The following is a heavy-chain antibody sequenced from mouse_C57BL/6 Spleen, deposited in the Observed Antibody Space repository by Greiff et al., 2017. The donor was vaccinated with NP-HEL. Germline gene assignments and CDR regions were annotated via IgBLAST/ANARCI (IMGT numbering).Heavy chain of an antibody. V-gene: IGHV1-63*01. CDR2: IYPGGGYT. CDR1: GYTFTNYW. CDR3: ARRDSSGHGGFAY. Sequence: VQRVESGAELVRPGTSVKMSCKASGYTFTNYWIGWAKQRPGHGLEWIGDIYPGGGYTNYNEKFKGKATLTADKSSSTAYMQFSSLTSEDSAIYYCARRDSSGHGGFAYWGQGTLVTVSA. D-gene: IGHD3-2*02. J-gene: IGHJ3*01.